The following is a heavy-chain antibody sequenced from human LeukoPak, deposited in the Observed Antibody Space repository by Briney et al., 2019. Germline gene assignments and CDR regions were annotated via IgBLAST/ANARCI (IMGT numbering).Heavy chain of an antibody. Sequence: GGSLRHSPAPPLYISIRYMMCSVRPGLEGRLWWGSGIITEVISTYYAHSVRGGFTISRDNAKNTMDLQMNRLRAEDTAVYYCTRDVYPRSSDIWGQGTMVTVSS. V-gene: IGHV3-74*01. CDR2: IITEVIST. J-gene: IGHJ3*02. CDR1: LYISIRYM. CDR3: TRDVYPRSSDI. D-gene: IGHD2-2*02.